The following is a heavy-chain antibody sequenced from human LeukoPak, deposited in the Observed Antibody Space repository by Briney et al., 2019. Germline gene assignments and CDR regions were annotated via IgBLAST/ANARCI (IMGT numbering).Heavy chain of an antibody. D-gene: IGHD3-22*01. CDR1: GFTFSSYS. V-gene: IGHV3-21*01. Sequence: GGSLRLSCAASGFTFSSYSMNWVRRAPGKGLEWVSSISSSSSYIYYADSVKGRFTISRDNAKNSLYLQMNSLRAEDTAVYYCARMGDYYDTYFDYWGQGTLVTVSS. CDR3: ARMGDYYDTYFDY. CDR2: ISSSSSYI. J-gene: IGHJ4*02.